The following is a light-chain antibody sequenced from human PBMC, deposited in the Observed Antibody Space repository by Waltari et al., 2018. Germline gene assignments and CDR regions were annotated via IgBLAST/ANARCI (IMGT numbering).Light chain of an antibody. Sequence: DIHMTQSPSSVSASVGDRVTITWRAGQGISNWLAWYQQKPGKAPKLLSYAASTLQSGVPARFSGSGSGTDFTLTISSLQPEDFATYYWQQANSFPRTFGQGTKVEVK. V-gene: IGKV1-12*01. J-gene: IGKJ1*01. CDR1: QGISNW. CDR3: QQANSFPRT. CDR2: AAS.